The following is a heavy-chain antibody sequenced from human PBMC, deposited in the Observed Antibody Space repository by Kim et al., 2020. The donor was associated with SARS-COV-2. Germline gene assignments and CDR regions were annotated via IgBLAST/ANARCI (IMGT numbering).Heavy chain of an antibody. CDR3: ARYPASHSIAPSYYFDY. D-gene: IGHD6-6*01. CDR1: GYSFTSYW. Sequence: GESLKISCKGSGYSFTSYWIGWVRQMPGKGLEWMGIIYPGDSDTRYSPSFQGQVTISADKSISTAYLQWSSLKASDTAMYYCARYPASHSIAPSYYFDYWGQGTLVTVSS. J-gene: IGHJ4*02. V-gene: IGHV5-51*01. CDR2: IYPGDSDT.